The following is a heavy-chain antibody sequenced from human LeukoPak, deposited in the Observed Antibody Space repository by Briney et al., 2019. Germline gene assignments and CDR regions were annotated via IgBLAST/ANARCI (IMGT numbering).Heavy chain of an antibody. J-gene: IGHJ4*02. V-gene: IGHV3-7*01. CDR3: ALNMVGGQIFDF. D-gene: IGHD3-10*01. CDR2: IKRDESEQ. Sequence: GGSLRLSCAASGFTFSNYWMSWVRQAPGKGLEWVADIKRDESEQHYVDSVKGRFTISRDNAKTSLYLQMNSLRAEDTAVYYCALNMVGGQIFDFWGQGTLVTVSS. CDR1: GFTFSNYW.